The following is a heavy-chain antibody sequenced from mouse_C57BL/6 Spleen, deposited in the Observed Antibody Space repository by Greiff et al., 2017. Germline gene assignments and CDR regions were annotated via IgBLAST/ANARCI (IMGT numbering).Heavy chain of an antibody. CDR3: ASERQPPWFAY. J-gene: IGHJ3*01. Sequence: ESGPGLVKPSQSLSLTCSVTGYSITSGYYWNWIRQFPGNKLEWRGYISYDGSNNYNPSLKNRIFITRYTSENQFFLKLNSVTTEDTATYYCASERQPPWFAYWGPGTLVTVSA. CDR2: ISYDGSN. D-gene: IGHD6-1*01. CDR1: GYSITSGYY. V-gene: IGHV3-6*01.